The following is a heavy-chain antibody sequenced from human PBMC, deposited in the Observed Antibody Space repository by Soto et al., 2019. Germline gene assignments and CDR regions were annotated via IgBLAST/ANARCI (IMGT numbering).Heavy chain of an antibody. CDR1: GFTFSSYA. D-gene: IGHD5-12*01. CDR3: AKERPRQKRGPTHFDY. J-gene: IGHJ4*02. Sequence: EVQLLESGGGLVQPGGSLRLSCAASGFTFSSYAMSWVRQAPGKGLEWVSAISGSGGSTYYADSVKGRFTISRDNSKNTLYLQMKSPRAEDTAVYYCAKERPRQKRGPTHFDYWGQGTLVTVSS. CDR2: ISGSGGST. V-gene: IGHV3-23*01.